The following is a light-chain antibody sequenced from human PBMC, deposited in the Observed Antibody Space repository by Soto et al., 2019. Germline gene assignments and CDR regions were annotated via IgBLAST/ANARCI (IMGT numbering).Light chain of an antibody. Sequence: QSVLTQPPSVSGAPVQRVTISCTGTSSNSGAGYEVHWYHQLPGTAPKFLVSGNDNRPSGVPDRLSATKSGTSGSLAINGLQAEDEGHYYCQSYDRGLPAYGFGTGTKLTVL. V-gene: IGLV1-40*01. CDR3: QSYDRGLPAYG. CDR1: SSNSGAGYE. J-gene: IGLJ1*01. CDR2: GND.